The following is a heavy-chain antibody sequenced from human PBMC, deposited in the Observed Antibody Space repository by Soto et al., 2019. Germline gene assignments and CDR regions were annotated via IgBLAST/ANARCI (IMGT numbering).Heavy chain of an antibody. V-gene: IGHV1-69*02. J-gene: IGHJ6*03. D-gene: IGHD2-2*01. CDR1: GGTFSSYT. CDR3: ASGPIVVVPAAPYYMDV. Sequence: QVQLVQSGAEVKKPGSSVKVSCKASGGTFSSYTISWVRQAPGQGLEWMGRIIPILGIANYAQKFQGRVTITADKSTSTAYMELSSLRSEDTAVYYCASGPIVVVPAAPYYMDVWAKGPRSPSP. CDR2: IIPILGIA.